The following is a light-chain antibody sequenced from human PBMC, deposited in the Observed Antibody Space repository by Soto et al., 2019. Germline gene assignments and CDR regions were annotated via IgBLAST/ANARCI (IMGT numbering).Light chain of an antibody. CDR3: QVWDGSSDHVV. V-gene: IGLV3-21*04. CDR2: YDT. J-gene: IGLJ2*01. CDR1: NIGGRN. Sequence: SYVLTQPPSVSVAPGETARIPCGGDNIGGRNVHWYQRRPGHAPVVVIYYDTDRPAGIPERFSGATSVNTATLTISRVEAGDEADYYCQVWDGSSDHVVFGGGTKVTVL.